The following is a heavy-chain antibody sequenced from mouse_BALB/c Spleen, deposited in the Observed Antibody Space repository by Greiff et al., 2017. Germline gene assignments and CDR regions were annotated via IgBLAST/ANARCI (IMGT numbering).Heavy chain of an antibody. Sequence: EVQLVESGAELVKPGASVKLSCTASGFNIKDTYMHWVKQRPEQGLEWIGRIDPANGNTKYDPKFQGKATITADTSSNTAYLQLSSLTSEDTAVYYCARGYYGSSLDYWGQGTTLTVSS. V-gene: IGHV14-3*02. CDR1: GFNIKDTY. CDR3: ARGYYGSSLDY. D-gene: IGHD1-1*01. J-gene: IGHJ2*01. CDR2: IDPANGNT.